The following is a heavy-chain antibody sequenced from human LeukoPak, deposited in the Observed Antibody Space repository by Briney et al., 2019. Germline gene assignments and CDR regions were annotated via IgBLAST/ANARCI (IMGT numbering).Heavy chain of an antibody. Sequence: GGSLRLSCAASGFTFRAHGMVWVRQAPGKGLEWVGSIHYDGSKDYYATSVRGRFTISRDDSQNTVSLQMNSLRAEDTAVYYCARGRVGATKAFDYWGQGTLVTVSS. CDR3: ARGRVGATKAFDY. CDR2: IHYDGSKD. CDR1: GFTFRAHG. J-gene: IGHJ4*02. D-gene: IGHD1-26*01. V-gene: IGHV3-30*02.